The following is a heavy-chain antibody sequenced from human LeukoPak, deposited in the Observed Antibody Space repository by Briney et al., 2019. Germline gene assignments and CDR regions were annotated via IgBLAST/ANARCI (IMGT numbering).Heavy chain of an antibody. V-gene: IGHV1-69*05. CDR2: IIPIFGTA. D-gene: IGHD5-18*01. CDR1: GGTFSSYA. Sequence: SVKVSCKASGGTFSSYAINWVRQAPGQGLEWMGRIIPIFGTANYAQKFQGRVTITTDESTSTAYMELSSLRSGDTAVYYCARARQLWLFVYWGQGTLVTVSS. CDR3: ARARQLWLFVY. J-gene: IGHJ4*02.